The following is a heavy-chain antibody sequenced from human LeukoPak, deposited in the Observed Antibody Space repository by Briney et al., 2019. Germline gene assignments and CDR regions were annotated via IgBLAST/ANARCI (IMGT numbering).Heavy chain of an antibody. CDR3: ARAHSVKRIYYYYGMDL. CDR1: GFTFSSYG. V-gene: IGHV3-33*01. CDR2: IWYDGSNK. J-gene: IGHJ6*02. D-gene: IGHD2-15*01. Sequence: GRSLRLSCAASGFTFSSYGMHWVRQAPGRGLEWVAVIWYDGSNKYYGDSRFTISRDNSKSTVYLQMNSLRAEDTAVYYCARAHSVKRIYYYYGMDLWGQGTTVTVSS.